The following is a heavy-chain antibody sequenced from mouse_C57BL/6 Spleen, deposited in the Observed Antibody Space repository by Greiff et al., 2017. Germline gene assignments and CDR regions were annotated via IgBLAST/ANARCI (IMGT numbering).Heavy chain of an antibody. J-gene: IGHJ2*01. CDR1: GYTFTSYW. CDR3: ARWETGPDY. V-gene: IGHV1-50*01. Sequence: QVQLQQPGAELVKPGASVKLSCKASGYTFTSYWMQWVKQRPGQGLEWIGEIDPSDSYTNYNQKFKGKATLTVDTSASTADMQRSSLTSEDSAVYYCARWETGPDYWGQGTTLTVSS. D-gene: IGHD4-1*01. CDR2: IDPSDSYT.